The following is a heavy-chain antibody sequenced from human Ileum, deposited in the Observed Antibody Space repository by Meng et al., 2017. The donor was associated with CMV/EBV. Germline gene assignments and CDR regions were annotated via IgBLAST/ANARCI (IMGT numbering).Heavy chain of an antibody. CDR3: ARDLTNKWFYY. CDR1: GDPISSGSHS. D-gene: IGHD1-26*01. J-gene: IGHJ4*02. Sequence: QLEWQGSAPGRGKPAEPPSLTFSASGDPISSGSHSWAWFRQPPGKRLEWIGSMYFSGIADYNPSLKSRVTISLHATQKQFSLRLTSVTAADSAVYFCARDLTNKWFYYWGQGTLVTVSS. V-gene: IGHV4-39*07. CDR2: MYFSGIA.